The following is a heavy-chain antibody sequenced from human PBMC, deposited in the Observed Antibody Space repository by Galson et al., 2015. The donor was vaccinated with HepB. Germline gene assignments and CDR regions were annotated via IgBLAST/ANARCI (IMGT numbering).Heavy chain of an antibody. CDR1: GGSISSSNW. Sequence: ETLSLTCAVSGGSISSSNWWSWVRQPPGKGLEWIGEIYHSGSTNYNPSLKSRVTISVDKSKNQFSLKLSSVTAADTAVYYCARVEYYDSSGYYYFDYWGQGTLVTVSS. CDR2: IYHSGST. CDR3: ARVEYYDSSGYYYFDY. D-gene: IGHD3-22*01. J-gene: IGHJ4*02. V-gene: IGHV4-4*02.